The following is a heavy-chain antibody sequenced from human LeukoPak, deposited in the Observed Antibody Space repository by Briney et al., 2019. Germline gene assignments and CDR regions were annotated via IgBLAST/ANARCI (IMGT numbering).Heavy chain of an antibody. CDR1: GFTFSSYS. CDR3: ARDRAGYYDFWSGFLY. D-gene: IGHD3-3*01. CDR2: ISSSSSYI. Sequence: GGSLRLSCAASGFTFSSYSMNWVRQAPGKGLEWVSSISSSSSYIYYADSVKGRFTISRDNAKNSLYLQMNSLRAEDTAVYYCARDRAGYYDFWSGFLYWGQGTLVTVSS. J-gene: IGHJ4*02. V-gene: IGHV3-21*01.